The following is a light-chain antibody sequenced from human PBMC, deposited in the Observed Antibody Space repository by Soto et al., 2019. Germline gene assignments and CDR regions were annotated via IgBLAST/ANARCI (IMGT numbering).Light chain of an antibody. CDR2: EVS. CDR3: SSYTISSTYV. Sequence: HSLLTQPASVCGSPGQSITISCTGTSSDIGGYTYVSWYQQHPGKAPKLLSYEVSNRPSGVSNRFSGSKSENTASLTISGLQAEDEADYYCSSYTISSTYVFGTGTKVT. J-gene: IGLJ1*01. CDR1: SSDIGGYTY. V-gene: IGLV2-14*01.